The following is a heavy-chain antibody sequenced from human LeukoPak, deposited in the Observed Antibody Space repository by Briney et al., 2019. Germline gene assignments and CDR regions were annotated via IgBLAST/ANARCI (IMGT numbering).Heavy chain of an antibody. CDR1: GFTVSSNY. D-gene: IGHD3-10*01. J-gene: IGHJ3*02. CDR3: ARKLWFGELSGAFDI. CDR2: IYSGGST. Sequence: PGGSLRLSCAASGFTVSSNYMSWVRQAPGKGLEWVSVIYSGGSTYYADSVKGRFTISRDNSKNTLYLQMNSLRAEDTAVYYCARKLWFGELSGAFDIWGQGTMVTVSS. V-gene: IGHV3-66*01.